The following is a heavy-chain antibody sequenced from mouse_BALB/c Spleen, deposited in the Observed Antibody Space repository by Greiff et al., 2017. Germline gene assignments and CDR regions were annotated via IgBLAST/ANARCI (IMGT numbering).Heavy chain of an antibody. CDR2: IRLKSNNYAT. J-gene: IGHJ3*01. CDR1: GYAFSNYW. V-gene: IGHV6-6*02. CDR3: TQTAWAWFAY. D-gene: IGHD3-2*01. Sequence: LQQSGAELVRPGSSVKISCKASGYAFSNYWMNWVRQSPEKGLEWVAEIRLKSNNYATHYAESVKGRFTISRDDSKSSVYLQMNNLRAEDTGIYYCTQTAWAWFAYWGQGTLVTVSA.